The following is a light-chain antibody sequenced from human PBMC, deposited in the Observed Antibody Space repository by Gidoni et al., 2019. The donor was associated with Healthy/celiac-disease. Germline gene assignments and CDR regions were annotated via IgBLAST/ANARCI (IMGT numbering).Light chain of an antibody. J-gene: IGKJ1*01. CDR3: QKYNSAPWT. CDR2: AAS. V-gene: IGKV1-27*01. Sequence: DIQMTQSPSSLSASVGDRVTITCLASQCISNYLAWYQQKPGKVPKLLIYAASTLQSGVPSRFSGSGSGTDFTLTISSLQPEDVATYYCQKYNSAPWTFGQGTKVEIK. CDR1: QCISNY.